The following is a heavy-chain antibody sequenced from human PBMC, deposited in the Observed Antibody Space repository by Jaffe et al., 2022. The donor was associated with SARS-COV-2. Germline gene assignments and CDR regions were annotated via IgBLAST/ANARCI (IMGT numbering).Heavy chain of an antibody. D-gene: IGHD6-13*01. Sequence: QVHLVQSGAEVEKPGSSVKVSCKASGGTFSNHGFSWVRQAPGQGLEWMGSIIPIFGTTNYAQRLQGRLTITTDESTTTVHMELTSLRSDDTALYFCATGPEASRGNSWYPHYMDVWGNGTTISVSS. V-gene: IGHV1-69*18. J-gene: IGHJ6*03. CDR2: IIPIFGTT. CDR3: ATGPEASRGNSWYPHYMDV. CDR1: GGTFSNHG.